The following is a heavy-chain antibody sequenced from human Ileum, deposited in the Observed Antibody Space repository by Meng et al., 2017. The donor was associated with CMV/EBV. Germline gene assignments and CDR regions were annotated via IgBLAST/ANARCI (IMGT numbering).Heavy chain of an antibody. CDR3: ARVGAMVPGTHFDY. CDR2: IYYSRST. V-gene: IGHV4-39*07. Sequence: EWGLERLKPSVCLVLTCTVHGVSFSGSSCIWGWIRQPPGKRLAWIGSIYYSRSTNNNPSLKSRVTISVDTSKYQFSLKLSSVTAADTAVYYCARVGAMVPGTHFDYWGQGTLVTVSS. D-gene: IGHD3-10*01. J-gene: IGHJ4*02. CDR1: GVSFSGSSCI.